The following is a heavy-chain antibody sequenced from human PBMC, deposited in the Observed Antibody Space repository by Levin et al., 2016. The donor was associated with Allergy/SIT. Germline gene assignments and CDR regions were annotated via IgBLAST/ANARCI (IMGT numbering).Heavy chain of an antibody. D-gene: IGHD3-10*01. CDR2: ISAYNGNT. CDR3: ARSEFPPRYYYHGLDV. J-gene: IGHJ6*02. CDR1: GYTFFNYG. Sequence: ASVKVSCKASGYTFFNYGIGWVRQAPGQGLEWMGWISAYNGNTDYAQKFQGRVTMTTDPSTSTAYMELRSLTSDDTAVFYCARSEFPPRYYYHGLDVWGQGTTVTVSS. V-gene: IGHV1-18*01.